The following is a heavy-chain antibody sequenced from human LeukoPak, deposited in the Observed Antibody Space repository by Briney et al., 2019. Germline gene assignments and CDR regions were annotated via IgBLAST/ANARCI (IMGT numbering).Heavy chain of an antibody. J-gene: IGHJ6*02. CDR2: INPNSGGT. CDR1: GYTFTGYY. CDR3: ASGLIAAAKYYYYYGSDV. D-gene: IGHD6-13*01. V-gene: IGHV1-2*02. Sequence: ASVKVSCKASGYTFTGYYMHWGRQAPGQGLEWMGWINPNSGGTNYAQKFQGRVTMTRDTSISTAYMELSRLRSDDTAVYYCASGLIAAAKYYYYYGSDVCGQGTTVTVSS.